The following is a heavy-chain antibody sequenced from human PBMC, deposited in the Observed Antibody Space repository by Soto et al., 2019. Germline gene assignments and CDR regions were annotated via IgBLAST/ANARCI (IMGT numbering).Heavy chain of an antibody. J-gene: IGHJ5*02. D-gene: IGHD6-19*01. CDR3: ARGPQWLRSDNWFDP. CDR1: GGSVSGYY. V-gene: IGHV4-59*02. CDR2: TPYSGTS. Sequence: QVQLQESGPGLVKPSETLSLTCTVSGGSVSGYYWSWIRQPPGKGLEWIGNTPYSGTSTYNPSLKSRVTISLDTSNNQYSLRLTSVTAADTAVYYCARGPQWLRSDNWFDPWGQGTRVTVSS.